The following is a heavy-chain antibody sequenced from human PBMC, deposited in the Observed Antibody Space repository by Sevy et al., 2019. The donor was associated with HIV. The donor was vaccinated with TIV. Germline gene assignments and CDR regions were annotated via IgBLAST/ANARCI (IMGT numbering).Heavy chain of an antibody. Sequence: GGSLRLSCAASGFTFDDYAMHWVRQAPGKGLEWVSGISWNSGSIGYADSVKGRFTTSRDNAKNSLYLQMNSLRAEDTALYYCAKVTYYYGSGIGKAYFDYWGQGTLVTVSS. CDR2: ISWNSGSI. J-gene: IGHJ4*02. V-gene: IGHV3-9*01. CDR3: AKVTYYYGSGIGKAYFDY. CDR1: GFTFDDYA. D-gene: IGHD3-10*01.